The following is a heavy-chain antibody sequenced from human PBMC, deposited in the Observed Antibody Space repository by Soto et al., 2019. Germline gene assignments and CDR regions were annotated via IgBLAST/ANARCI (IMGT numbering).Heavy chain of an antibody. J-gene: IGHJ4*02. Sequence: GGSLRLSCAASGFTFNTHALVWVRQAPGKGLEWVSSIGHSGYSINYGDSVKGRFTISRDNSKNMLFLEMNGLRAEDTAVYYCARSDDKDILTGCYNWGQGA. D-gene: IGHD3-9*01. CDR2: IGHSGYSI. CDR1: GFTFNTHA. V-gene: IGHV3-23*01. CDR3: ARSDDKDILTGCYN.